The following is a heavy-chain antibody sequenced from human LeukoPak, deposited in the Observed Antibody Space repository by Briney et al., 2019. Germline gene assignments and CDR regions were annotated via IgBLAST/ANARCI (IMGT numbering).Heavy chain of an antibody. D-gene: IGHD1-26*01. J-gene: IGHJ4*02. CDR2: ISGSGAST. CDR1: GFTFSTNA. Sequence: GGSLRLSCLTSGFTFSTNAMSWVRQAPGKGLEWISGISGSGASTYYADSVTGRFTISRDNSRNTLYLQMNSLRGDATAVYYCAKDVGKWESLHFFDYWGQGTLVTVSS. V-gene: IGHV3-23*01. CDR3: AKDVGKWESLHFFDY.